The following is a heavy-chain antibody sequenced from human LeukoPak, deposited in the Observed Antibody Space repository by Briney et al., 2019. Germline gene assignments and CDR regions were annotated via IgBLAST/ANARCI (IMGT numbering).Heavy chain of an antibody. CDR3: ARFALGSSGGDY. Sequence: ASVKVSCKASGYTFTGYYMHWVRQAPGQGLEWMGWINPNSGGTNYAQKFQGRATMTRDTSISTAYMELSRLRSDDTAVYYCARFALGSSGGDYWGQGTLVTVSS. J-gene: IGHJ4*02. D-gene: IGHD2-15*01. CDR2: INPNSGGT. CDR1: GYTFTGYY. V-gene: IGHV1-2*02.